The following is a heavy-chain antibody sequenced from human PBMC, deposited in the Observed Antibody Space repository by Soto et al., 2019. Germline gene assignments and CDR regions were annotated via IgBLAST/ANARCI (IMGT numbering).Heavy chain of an antibody. CDR3: ARGDYSNYGTYGMDV. CDR2: IYHSGST. CDR1: GGSISSGGYS. J-gene: IGHJ6*02. D-gene: IGHD4-4*01. Sequence: PSETLSLTCAVSGGSISSGGYSWSWIRQPPGKGLEWIGYIYHSGSTYYNPSLKSRVTISVDRSKNQFSLKLSSVTAADTAVYYCARGDYSNYGTYGMDVWGQRTTVTVSS. V-gene: IGHV4-30-2*01.